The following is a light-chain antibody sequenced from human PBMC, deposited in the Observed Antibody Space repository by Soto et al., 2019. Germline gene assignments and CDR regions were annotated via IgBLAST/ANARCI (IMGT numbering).Light chain of an antibody. CDR2: LAS. V-gene: IGKV3-20*01. Sequence: IVLTQSPGTLSLSPGERATLSCRASQSVNNNYLAWYQQKHGQTPRLLVDLASTSATGIPDRFSGSGAERDFTITISTLDPEDVSVYYFQHYGSSLAFGGGTKVEIK. CDR1: QSVNNNY. CDR3: QHYGSSLA. J-gene: IGKJ4*01.